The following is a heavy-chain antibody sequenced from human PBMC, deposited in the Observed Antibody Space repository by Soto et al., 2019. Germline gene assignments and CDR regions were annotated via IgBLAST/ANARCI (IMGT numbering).Heavy chain of an antibody. J-gene: IGHJ5*02. CDR1: GASIKSGGYY. V-gene: IGHV4-31*03. Sequence: SETLSLTCSVAGASIKSGGYYWSWYRQHPGKGLEWIGYIYYSGSTYYNPSLKSRVSISGDTSKNQFSLKLSSVTAADTAVYYCARDPPYYFDTSGYYEAPWGQGTLVTVSS. CDR2: IYYSGST. CDR3: ARDPPYYFDTSGYYEAP. D-gene: IGHD3-22*01.